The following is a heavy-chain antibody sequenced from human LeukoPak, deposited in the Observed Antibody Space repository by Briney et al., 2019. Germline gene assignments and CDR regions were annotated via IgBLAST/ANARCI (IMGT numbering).Heavy chain of an antibody. CDR3: ARGFLTTVSYYMDV. CDR1: GGSLSSHS. V-gene: IGHV4-59*11. CDR2: IYYSGST. J-gene: IGHJ6*03. Sequence: SETLSLTCTVSGGSLSSHSWSWIRQPPGKALEWIGYIYYSGSTNYNPSLKSRVTISVDTSKSQFSLKVTSVTAADTAVYYCARGFLTTVSYYMDVWGKGTTVTVSS. D-gene: IGHD4-11*01.